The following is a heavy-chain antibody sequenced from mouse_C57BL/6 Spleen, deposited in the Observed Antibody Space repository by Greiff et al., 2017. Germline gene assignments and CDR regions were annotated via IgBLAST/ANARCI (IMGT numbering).Heavy chain of an antibody. Sequence: EVQLQQSGPELVKPGASVKISCKASGYTFTDYYLNWVKQSHGKSLEWIGDINPNNGGTSYNQKFKGKATLTVDKSSSTAYMELRSLTSEDSAVYYCARWRYGKDYAMDYWGQGTSVTVSS. CDR3: ARWRYGKDYAMDY. CDR2: INPNNGGT. D-gene: IGHD2-10*02. CDR1: GYTFTDYY. V-gene: IGHV1-26*01. J-gene: IGHJ4*01.